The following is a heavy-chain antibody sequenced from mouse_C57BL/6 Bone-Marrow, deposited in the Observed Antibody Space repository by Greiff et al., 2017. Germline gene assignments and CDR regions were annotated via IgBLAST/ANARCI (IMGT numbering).Heavy chain of an antibody. CDR2: INYDGSST. D-gene: IGHD1-1*01. CDR3: ARDDGSSSFAY. J-gene: IGHJ3*01. Sequence: DVQLQESEGGLVQPGSSMKLSCTASGFTFSDYYMAWVRQVPEKGLEWVANINYDGSSTYYLDSLKSRFIISRDNAKNILYLQMSSLKSEDTATYYCARDDGSSSFAYWGQGTLVTVSA. V-gene: IGHV5-16*01. CDR1: GFTFSDYY.